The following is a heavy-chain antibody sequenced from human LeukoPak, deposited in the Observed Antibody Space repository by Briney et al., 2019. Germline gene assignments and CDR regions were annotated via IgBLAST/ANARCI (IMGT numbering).Heavy chain of an antibody. CDR1: GFSFSNYW. V-gene: IGHV3-7*04. CDR3: ARGGGGPVLFDY. J-gene: IGHJ4*02. CDR2: IKEDGSER. D-gene: IGHD4-23*01. Sequence: GGSLRLSCEASGFSFSNYWMSWVRQAPGKGLEWVADIKEDGSERNYVDSVKGRFTISRDNANNSLFLQMNNLRAEDTAVYYCARGGGGPVLFDYWGQGTLVTVSS.